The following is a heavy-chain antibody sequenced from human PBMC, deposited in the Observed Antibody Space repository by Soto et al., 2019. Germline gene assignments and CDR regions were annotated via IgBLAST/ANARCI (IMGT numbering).Heavy chain of an antibody. D-gene: IGHD6-19*01. CDR1: GGSVSSGSYY. CDR3: ASTPGIAVAGWFDP. CDR2: IYYSGST. Sequence: QVQLQESGPGLVKPSETLSLTCTVSGGSVSSGSYYWSWIRQPPGKGLEWIGYIYYSGSTNYNPSLKSRVTISVDTSKNQFSLKLSSVTAADTAMYYCASTPGIAVAGWFDPWGQGTLVTVSS. V-gene: IGHV4-61*01. J-gene: IGHJ5*02.